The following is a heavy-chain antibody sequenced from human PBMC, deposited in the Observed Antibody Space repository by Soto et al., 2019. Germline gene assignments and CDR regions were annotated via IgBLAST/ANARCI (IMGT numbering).Heavy chain of an antibody. D-gene: IGHD6-19*01. CDR3: ARDRAVAGTVSPGY. CDR2: INAGNGNT. Sequence: ASVKVSCKASGYTFTSYAMHWVRQAPGQRLEWMGWINAGNGNTKYSQKFQGRVTITRDTSASTAYMELSSLRSEDTAVYYCARDRAVAGTVSPGYWGQGTLVTSPQ. V-gene: IGHV1-3*01. J-gene: IGHJ4*02. CDR1: GYTFTSYA.